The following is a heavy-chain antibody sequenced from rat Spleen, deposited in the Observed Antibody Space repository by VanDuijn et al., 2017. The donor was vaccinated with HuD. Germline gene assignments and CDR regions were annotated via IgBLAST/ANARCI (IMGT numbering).Heavy chain of an antibody. Sequence: EVQLVETGGGLVQPGRSLKLSCVASGFTFSSYWMYWVRQAPGKGLEWISSINPDGGNAYYRDSVKGRFTISRDNAKNTLYLQMDSLRSEDTATYYCARHGVNYGAYNWFAYWGQGTLVTVSS. V-gene: IGHV5-58*01. CDR3: ARHGVNYGAYNWFAY. D-gene: IGHD1-11*01. CDR2: INPDGGNA. J-gene: IGHJ3*01. CDR1: GFTFSSYW.